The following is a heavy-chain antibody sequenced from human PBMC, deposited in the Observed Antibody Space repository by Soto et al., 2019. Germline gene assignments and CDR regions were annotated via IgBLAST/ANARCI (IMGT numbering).Heavy chain of an antibody. D-gene: IGHD2-15*01. V-gene: IGHV1-18*01. Sequence: ASVKVSCKASGYTLTSYGISWVRQAPGQGLEWMGWISAYNGNTNYAQKLQGRVTMTTDTSTSTAYMELRSLRSDDTAVYYCARSNCSGGSCYHDAFDIWGQGTMVTVSS. J-gene: IGHJ3*02. CDR1: GYTLTSYG. CDR3: ARSNCSGGSCYHDAFDI. CDR2: ISAYNGNT.